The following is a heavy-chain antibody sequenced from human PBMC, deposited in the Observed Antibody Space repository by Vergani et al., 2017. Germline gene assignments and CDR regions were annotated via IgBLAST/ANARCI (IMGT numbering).Heavy chain of an antibody. J-gene: IGHJ5*02. D-gene: IGHD1-1*01. CDR1: GFTFSSYS. CDR3: ARVKLTWFDP. V-gene: IGHV3-48*01. Sequence: EVQLVESGGGLVQPGGSLRLSCAASGFTFSSYSLNWVRQAPGKGLEWVSYISSSSSTIYYADSVKGRFTISRDNAKNSLYLQMNSLRAEDTAVYYCARVKLTWFDPGGQGTLVTVSS. CDR2: ISSSSSTI.